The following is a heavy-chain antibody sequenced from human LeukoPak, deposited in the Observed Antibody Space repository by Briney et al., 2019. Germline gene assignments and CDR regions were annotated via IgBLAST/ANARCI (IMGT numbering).Heavy chain of an antibody. J-gene: IGHJ4*02. D-gene: IGHD6-19*01. V-gene: IGHV1-2*02. CDR1: GYTCTGYY. Sequence: GASVKVSCKASGYTCTGYYMHWVRQAPGQGLEWMGWINPNSGGTNYAQKFQGRVTMTRDTSISTAYMELSRLRSDDTAVYYCARDRTRTGYSSGWYHDYWGQGTLVTVSS. CDR3: ARDRTRTGYSSGWYHDY. CDR2: INPNSGGT.